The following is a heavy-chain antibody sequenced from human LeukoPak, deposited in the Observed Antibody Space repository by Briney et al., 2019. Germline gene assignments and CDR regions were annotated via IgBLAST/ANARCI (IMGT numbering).Heavy chain of an antibody. CDR2: MNPNSGNT. Sequence: ASVKVSCKASGYTFTSYDINWVRQATGQGLEWMGWMNPNSGNTGYAQKFQGRVTMTRNTSISTAYMELSSLRSEDTAVYYCARSGIVWQQLVPNWFDPWGQGTLVTVSS. CDR3: ARSGIVWQQLVPNWFDP. D-gene: IGHD6-13*01. V-gene: IGHV1-8*01. J-gene: IGHJ5*02. CDR1: GYTFTSYD.